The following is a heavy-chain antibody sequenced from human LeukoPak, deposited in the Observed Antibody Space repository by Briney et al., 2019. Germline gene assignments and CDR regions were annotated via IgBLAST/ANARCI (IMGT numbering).Heavy chain of an antibody. CDR1: GFTFSSYA. D-gene: IGHD2-21*01. CDR3: AREGIVVGPYYFDY. J-gene: IGHJ4*02. Sequence: GGSLRLSCAASGFTFSSYAMHWVRQAPGKGLDWVAVISHDGSRKYYADSVRGRFTISRDNSKNTLYLQMSSLRVEDTAVYYCAREGIVVGPYYFDYWGQGTLVTVSS. V-gene: IGHV3-30*04. CDR2: ISHDGSRK.